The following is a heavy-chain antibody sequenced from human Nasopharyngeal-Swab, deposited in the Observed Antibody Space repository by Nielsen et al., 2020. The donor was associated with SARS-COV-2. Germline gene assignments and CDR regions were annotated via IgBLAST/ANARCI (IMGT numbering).Heavy chain of an antibody. D-gene: IGHD2-15*01. CDR1: GGSISSYY. CDR3: ARAQRYCSGGSCYFSSSYYFDY. Sequence: SATLSLTCTVSGGSISSYYWSWIRQPPGKGLEWIGYIYYSGSTNYNPSLKSRVTISVDTSKNQFSLKLSSVTAADTAVYYCARAQRYCSGGSCYFSSSYYFDYWGQGTLVTVSS. J-gene: IGHJ4*02. V-gene: IGHV4-59*01. CDR2: IYYSGST.